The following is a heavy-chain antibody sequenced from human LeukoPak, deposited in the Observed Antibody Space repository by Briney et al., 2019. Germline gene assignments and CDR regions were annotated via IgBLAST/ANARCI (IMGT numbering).Heavy chain of an antibody. V-gene: IGHV3-23*01. CDR3: VRRCKDESSGARWFDP. Sequence: PGGSLRLSCAASGFTFSSFDMHWVRQPPGQGLEWVSTVTGSGGNTYYGDSVMGRFTISRDNSRNTVYLQMNSLRAEDTAVFYCVRRCKDESSGARWFDPWGQGTLVTVSS. CDR1: GFTFSSFD. D-gene: IGHD3-22*01. J-gene: IGHJ5*02. CDR2: VTGSGGNT.